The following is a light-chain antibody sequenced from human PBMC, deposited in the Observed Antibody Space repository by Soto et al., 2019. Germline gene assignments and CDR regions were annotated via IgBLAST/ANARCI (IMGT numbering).Light chain of an antibody. CDR1: SSDVGGYNY. CDR3: SSYTSGSTLYV. CDR2: EAS. J-gene: IGLJ1*01. V-gene: IGLV2-14*01. Sequence: QSALTQPASVSGSPGQSITISCTGTSSDVGGYNYVSWYQHHPGKAPRLMIYEASNRPSGVSHRFSGSRSGHTASLTISGLQAEDEADYYCSSYTSGSTLYVFGTGTKLTVL.